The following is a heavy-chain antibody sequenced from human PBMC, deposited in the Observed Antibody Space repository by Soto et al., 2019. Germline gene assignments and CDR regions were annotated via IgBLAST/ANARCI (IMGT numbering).Heavy chain of an antibody. Sequence: VQLVQSGAEVKKPRASVKVYCKASGYTFTSYGISWVRQAPGQGLEWMGWISAYNGNTNYAQKLQGRVTMTTDTSTSTAYMALRSLRSDDTAVYYCARDRRWLQSDAFDIWGHGKMVTVSS. V-gene: IGHV1-18*01. CDR1: GYTFTSYG. CDR2: ISAYNGNT. CDR3: ARDRRWLQSDAFDI. D-gene: IGHD5-12*01. J-gene: IGHJ3*02.